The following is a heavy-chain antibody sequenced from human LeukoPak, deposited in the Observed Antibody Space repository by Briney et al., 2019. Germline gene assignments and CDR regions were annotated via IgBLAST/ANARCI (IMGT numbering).Heavy chain of an antibody. Sequence: SETLSLTCTVSGGSISSSSYYWGWIRQPPGKGLEWIGSIYYSGSTYYNPSLKSRVTISVDTSKNQFSLKLSSVTAADTAVYYCARLSGGYSYGTTFDYWGQGTLVTVSS. D-gene: IGHD5-18*01. CDR1: GGSISSSSYY. CDR2: IYYSGST. J-gene: IGHJ4*02. CDR3: ARLSGGYSYGTTFDY. V-gene: IGHV4-39*01.